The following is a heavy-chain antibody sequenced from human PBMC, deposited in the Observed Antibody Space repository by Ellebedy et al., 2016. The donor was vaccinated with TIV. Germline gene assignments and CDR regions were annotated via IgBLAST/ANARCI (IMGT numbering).Heavy chain of an antibody. CDR2: IFYSGST. CDR1: AGALSGFY. V-gene: IGHV4-59*01. J-gene: IGHJ4*02. CDR3: AGEVDDSRGRTRRHFDY. D-gene: IGHD3-22*01. Sequence: MPSETLSLTCTASAGALSGFYWSWVRQPPGKGLEWIGNIFYSGSTNYNPSLKSRVTISVDTSKNQFSLKLSSVTAADTAIYYCAGEVDDSRGRTRRHFDYWGRGTLVTVSS.